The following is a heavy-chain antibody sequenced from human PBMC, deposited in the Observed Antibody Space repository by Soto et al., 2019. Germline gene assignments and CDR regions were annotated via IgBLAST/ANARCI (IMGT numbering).Heavy chain of an antibody. CDR2: IYYSGST. J-gene: IGHJ6*02. CDR1: GGSISSSSYY. D-gene: IGHD3-22*01. Sequence: PSETLSLTCTVSGGSISSSSYYWGWIRQPPXKGLEWIGSIYYSGSTYYNPSLKSRVTISVDTSKNQFSLKLSSVTAADTAVYYCARLRYDSSGFYYYYYGMDVWGQGTTVTVSS. CDR3: ARLRYDSSGFYYYYYGMDV. V-gene: IGHV4-39*01.